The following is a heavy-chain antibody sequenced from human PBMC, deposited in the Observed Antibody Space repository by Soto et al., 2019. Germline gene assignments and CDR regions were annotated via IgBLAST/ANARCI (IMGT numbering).Heavy chain of an antibody. Sequence: ENQPLTKTVSAGTTSWCCWRLLRQPPAKALEWIGYIYYSGSTNYNPSLKSRVTISVDTSKNQFSLKLTSVTAADTAVYYCARHVRVDCSATNCYNYYGMDVWGQVTKVT. D-gene: IGHD2-2*02. J-gene: IGHJ6*02. CDR2: IYYSGST. CDR1: AGTTSWCC. CDR3: ARHVRVDCSATNCYNYYGMDV. V-gene: IGHV4-59*01.